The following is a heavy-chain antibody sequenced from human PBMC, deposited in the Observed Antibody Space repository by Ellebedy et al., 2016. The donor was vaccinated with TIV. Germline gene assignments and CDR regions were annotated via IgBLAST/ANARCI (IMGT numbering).Heavy chain of an antibody. CDR2: TAYDGTNK. Sequence: PGGSLRLSCAASGFIFSDFNMHWFRQAPGKGLEWVARTAYDGTNKYYVDSVQGRATISKDNSKNILHLQMNRLRSDDTAVYYCARDGEFAPDGLDPWGQGTLVIVSS. V-gene: IGHV3-30-3*01. J-gene: IGHJ5*02. CDR1: GFIFSDFN. D-gene: IGHD3-10*01. CDR3: ARDGEFAPDGLDP.